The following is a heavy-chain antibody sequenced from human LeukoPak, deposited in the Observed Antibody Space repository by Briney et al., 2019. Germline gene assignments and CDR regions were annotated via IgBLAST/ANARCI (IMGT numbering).Heavy chain of an antibody. CDR2: IKQDGSEK. D-gene: IGHD7-27*01. Sequence: GGSLRLSCAASGFTFSSYWMSWVRQAPGKGLEWVVNIKQDGSEKYYVDSVKGRFTISRDNAKNSLYLQMNSLRAEDTAVYYCARVLGMANNDAFDIWGQGTMVTVSS. CDR1: GFTFSSYW. J-gene: IGHJ3*02. V-gene: IGHV3-7*01. CDR3: ARVLGMANNDAFDI.